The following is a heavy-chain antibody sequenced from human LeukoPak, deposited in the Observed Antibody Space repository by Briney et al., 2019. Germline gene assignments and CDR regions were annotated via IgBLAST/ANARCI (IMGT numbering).Heavy chain of an antibody. CDR1: GFSFSSYL. J-gene: IGHJ3*02. CDR2: IGFDVSKI. Sequence: GGSLRLSCAASGFSFSSYLMHWVRQAPGKGLEWVALIGFDVSKIYYANSVKGRFTISRDNSKNTLYLQMNSLRDEDTAVYFCARERLENCNDGSCPDALDIWGQGTMVTISS. V-gene: IGHV3-33*01. CDR3: ARERLENCNDGSCPDALDI. D-gene: IGHD2-15*01.